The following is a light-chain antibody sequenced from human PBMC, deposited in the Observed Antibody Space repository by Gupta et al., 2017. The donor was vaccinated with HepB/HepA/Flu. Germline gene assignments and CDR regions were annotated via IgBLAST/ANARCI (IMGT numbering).Light chain of an antibody. J-gene: IGKJ1*01. Sequence: VIWMTQSPSLLPASTGDRVTISCRRSQGISSYLAWYQQKPGKAPELLIYAASTLQSGVPSRFSRRGSVRDFTLTISGLQSEDIATYYCLHEDSFPWTFGEGTKVEIK. CDR1: QGISSY. CDR3: LHEDSFPWT. CDR2: AAS. V-gene: IGKV1D-8*01.